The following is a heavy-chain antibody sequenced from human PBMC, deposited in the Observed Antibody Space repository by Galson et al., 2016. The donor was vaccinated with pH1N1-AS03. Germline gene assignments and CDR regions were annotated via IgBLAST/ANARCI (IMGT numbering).Heavy chain of an antibody. Sequence: SLRLSCAASGFSFSNYFMTWVRQAPGRGLEWVSSISLSGGGTFYADSVKGRFIISRDNSKSTLYLQMNSLRAEDTAVYFCAKERVLRYFDWPYYFDYWGQGSLVTVSS. CDR3: AKERVLRYFDWPYYFDY. V-gene: IGHV3-23*01. CDR1: GFSFSNYF. J-gene: IGHJ4*02. CDR2: ISLSGGGT. D-gene: IGHD3-9*01.